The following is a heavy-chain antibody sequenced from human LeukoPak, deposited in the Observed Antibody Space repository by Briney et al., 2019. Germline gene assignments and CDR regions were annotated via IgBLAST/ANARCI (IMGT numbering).Heavy chain of an antibody. CDR2: ISAYNGNT. J-gene: IGHJ4*02. CDR1: GYTFTSYG. D-gene: IGHD2-8*01. CDR3: AREMPSCNGVCYARLVAGTIGSFDY. V-gene: IGHV1-18*01. Sequence: GASVKVSCKASGYTFTSYGISWVRQAPGQGLEWMGWISAYNGNTNYAQKLQGRVTMTTDTSTSTAYMELRSLRSDDTAVYYCAREMPSCNGVCYARLVAGTIGSFDYWGQGTLVTVSS.